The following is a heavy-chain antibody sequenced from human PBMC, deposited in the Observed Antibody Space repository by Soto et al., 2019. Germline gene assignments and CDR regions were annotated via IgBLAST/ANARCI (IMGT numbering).Heavy chain of an antibody. CDR3: ARGPMYSSSWYVGY. CDR1: GFTFSSYA. CDR2: ISYDGSNK. V-gene: IGHV3-30-3*01. Sequence: QVQLVESGGGVVQPGRSLRLSCAASGFTFSSYAMHWVRQAPGKGLEWVAVISYDGSNKYYANSVKGRFTISRDNSKNTLYLQMNSLRAEDTAVYYCARGPMYSSSWYVGYWGQGTLVTVSS. J-gene: IGHJ4*02. D-gene: IGHD6-13*01.